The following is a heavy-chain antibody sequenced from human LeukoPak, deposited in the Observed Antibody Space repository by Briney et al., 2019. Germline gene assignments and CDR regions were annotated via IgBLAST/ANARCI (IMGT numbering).Heavy chain of an antibody. CDR3: ARPYSSSWYGGGDFDI. V-gene: IGHV1-3*01. Sequence: KSEGRVTITRDTSARTAYMELSSLRSEDTAVYYCARPYSSSWYGGGDFDIWGQGTMVTVSS. J-gene: IGHJ3*02. D-gene: IGHD6-13*01.